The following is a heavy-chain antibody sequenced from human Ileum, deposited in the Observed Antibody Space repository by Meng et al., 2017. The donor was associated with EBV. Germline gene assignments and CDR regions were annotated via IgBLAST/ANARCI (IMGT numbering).Heavy chain of an antibody. CDR2: IYHSGDS. CDR1: GDSISGNSW. J-gene: IGHJ4*02. V-gene: IGHV4-4*02. CDR3: ARDPIPVPGRNFDY. D-gene: IGHD6-19*01. Sequence: VQLQESGPGLVKPSGTLSLTCTVSGDSISGNSWWNWVRQPPGKGLEWIGDIYHSGDSNYNPSLKSRVTISLDNSNNQFSLTLSSVTAADTAVYYCARDPIPVPGRNFDYWGQGTLVTVSS.